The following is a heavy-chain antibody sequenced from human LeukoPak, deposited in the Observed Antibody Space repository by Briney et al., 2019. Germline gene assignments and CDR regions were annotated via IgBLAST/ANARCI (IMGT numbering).Heavy chain of an antibody. Sequence: GGSLRLSCAASGFTFSSYWMSWVCQAPGKGLEWVANIKQDGSEKYYVDSVKGRFTISRDNAKNSLYLQMNSLRAEDTAVYYCARDIVVVAHDAFDIWGQGTMVTVSS. CDR2: IKQDGSEK. D-gene: IGHD2-21*01. J-gene: IGHJ3*02. V-gene: IGHV3-7*01. CDR1: GFTFSSYW. CDR3: ARDIVVVAHDAFDI.